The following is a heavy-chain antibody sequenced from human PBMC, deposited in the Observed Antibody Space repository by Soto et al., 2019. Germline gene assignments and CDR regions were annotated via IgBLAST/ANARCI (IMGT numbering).Heavy chain of an antibody. CDR1: GYTFTSYC. D-gene: IGHD5-18*01. J-gene: IGHJ2*01. Sequence: GASVKVSCKASGYTFTSYCMHWVRQAPGQGLEWMGIMSPSAGSTSYAQKFQGRVTMTRGTSTSTVYMELSSLISEDTAVYYCARAGGYSQGYFDLWGRGTLVTVSS. CDR2: MSPSAGST. V-gene: IGHV1-46*01. CDR3: ARAGGYSQGYFDL.